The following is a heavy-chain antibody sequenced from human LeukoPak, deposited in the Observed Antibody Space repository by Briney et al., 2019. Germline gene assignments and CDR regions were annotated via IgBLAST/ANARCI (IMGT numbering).Heavy chain of an antibody. Sequence: PGGSLRLSCAASGFTFSGYAMHWVRQAPGKGLEWVAVISYDGSNEYYADSVRGRFTISRDNSKSTLYLQINSLRAEDTALYYCAKGLAVSGTYFDYWGQGTLVTVSS. J-gene: IGHJ4*02. CDR2: ISYDGSNE. CDR3: AKGLAVSGTYFDY. CDR1: GFTFSGYA. D-gene: IGHD1-26*01. V-gene: IGHV3-30-3*01.